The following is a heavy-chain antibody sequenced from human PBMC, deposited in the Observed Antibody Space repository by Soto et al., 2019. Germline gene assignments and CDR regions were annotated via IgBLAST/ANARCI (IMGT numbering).Heavy chain of an antibody. CDR3: GRHGADSSWYPFDH. J-gene: IGHJ4*02. Sequence: PSETLSLTCAVSGGSINNYFWSWVRQPPGKGLEWLGYIYYTGSTNYDPSLKSRVTMSVDTSRNQLSLKLSSVTAADSAVYYCGRHGADSSWYPFDHWGQGTLVTVSS. D-gene: IGHD6-13*01. CDR1: GGSINNYF. V-gene: IGHV4-59*08. CDR2: IYYTGST.